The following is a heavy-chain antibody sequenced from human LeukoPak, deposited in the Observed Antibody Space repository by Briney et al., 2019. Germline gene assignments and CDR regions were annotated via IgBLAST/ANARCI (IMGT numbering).Heavy chain of an antibody. CDR1: GFSVSNYY. CDR2: ITWSNTV. V-gene: IGHV3-69-1*02. Sequence: GGSLRLSCAASGFSVSNYYMTWIRQPPGKGLEWVSSITWSNTVFYADSVAGRFTISRENAENSLYLQLNSLRVEDTAIYYCARDRGPHGSSTNSGAFDIWGQGKVVNVSS. J-gene: IGHJ3*02. CDR3: ARDRGPHGSSTNSGAFDI. D-gene: IGHD1-26*01.